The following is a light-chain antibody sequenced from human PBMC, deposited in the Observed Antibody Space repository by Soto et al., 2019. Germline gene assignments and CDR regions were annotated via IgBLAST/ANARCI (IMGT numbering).Light chain of an antibody. J-gene: IGKJ1*01. CDR1: QSVSSN. V-gene: IGKV3-15*01. Sequence: EIVMTQSPATLSVSPGERVTLSCRASQSVSSNLAWYQQKPGQAPRLLISGASTRATGVPARFSGSGSGTEFTLTISSLQSEDFAVYYCQQYNSWPQTFGQGTKVEIK. CDR3: QQYNSWPQT. CDR2: GAS.